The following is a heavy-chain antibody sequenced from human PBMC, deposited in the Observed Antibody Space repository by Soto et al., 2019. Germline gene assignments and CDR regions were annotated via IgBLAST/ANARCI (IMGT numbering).Heavy chain of an antibody. CDR3: AKDIEPPAGIAAAGTFLDY. J-gene: IGHJ4*02. Sequence: EVQLLESGGGLVQPGGSLRLSCAASGFTFSSYAMSWVRQAPGKGLEWVSAISGSGGSTYYADSVKGRFTISRDNSKNTLYLQMNSLRAEDTAVYYCAKDIEPPAGIAAAGTFLDYWGQGTLVTVSS. CDR1: GFTFSSYA. D-gene: IGHD6-13*01. CDR2: ISGSGGST. V-gene: IGHV3-23*01.